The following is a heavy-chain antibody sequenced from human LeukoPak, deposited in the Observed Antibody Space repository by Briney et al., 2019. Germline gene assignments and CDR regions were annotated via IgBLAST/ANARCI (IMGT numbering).Heavy chain of an antibody. J-gene: IGHJ4*02. CDR2: ISSSSSTI. CDR3: ARDIGIITSSPLDY. D-gene: IGHD2-2*01. CDR1: GFTFSSYS. V-gene: IGHV3-48*01. Sequence: GGSLRLSCAASGFTFSSYSMNWVRQAPGKGLEWVSYISSSSSTIYYADSVKGRFTISRDNAKNSLYLQMNSLRAEDTAVYYCARDIGIITSSPLDYWGQGTLVTVSS.